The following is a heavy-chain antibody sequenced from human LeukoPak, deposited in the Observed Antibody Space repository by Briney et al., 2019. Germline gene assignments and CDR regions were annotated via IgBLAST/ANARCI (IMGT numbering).Heavy chain of an antibody. V-gene: IGHV3-48*01. J-gene: IGHJ4*02. CDR3: ARDYWGYSYGYGY. D-gene: IGHD5-18*01. CDR1: GFTFGSYS. Sequence: GGSLRLSCAASGFTFGSYSMNWVRQAPGKGLEWVSYISSSSSTIYYADSVKGRFTISRDNAKNSLYLQMNSLRAEDTAVYYCARDYWGYSYGYGYWGQGTLVTVSS. CDR2: ISSSSSTI.